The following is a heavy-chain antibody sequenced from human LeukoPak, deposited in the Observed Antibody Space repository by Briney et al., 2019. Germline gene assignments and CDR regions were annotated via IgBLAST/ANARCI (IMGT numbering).Heavy chain of an antibody. V-gene: IGHV3-7*01. CDR3: ASIGYFDSSFDY. CDR2: IKQDGSEK. CDR1: GFTFSSYA. Sequence: GGSLRLSCAASGFTFSSYAMSWVRQAPGKGLEWEANIKQDGSEKYYVDSVKGRFTISRDNAKNSLYLQMNSLRAEDTAVYYCASIGYFDSSFDYWGQGTLVTVSS. J-gene: IGHJ4*02. D-gene: IGHD3-9*01.